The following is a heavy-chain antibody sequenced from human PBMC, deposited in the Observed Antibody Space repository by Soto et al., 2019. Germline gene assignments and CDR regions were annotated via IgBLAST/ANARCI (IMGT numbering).Heavy chain of an antibody. CDR1: GFTFGDYG. V-gene: IGHV3-49*03. Sequence: GGSLRLSCTGSGFTFGDYGMSWFRQAPGKGLEWVGFIRSKFYGETIEYAASVKGRFTISRDDSKSIAHLQMNSLKTGDTAVYYCTRERLQWLSPYWGQGTLVTVSS. D-gene: IGHD6-19*01. CDR3: TRERLQWLSPY. J-gene: IGHJ4*02. CDR2: IRSKFYGETI.